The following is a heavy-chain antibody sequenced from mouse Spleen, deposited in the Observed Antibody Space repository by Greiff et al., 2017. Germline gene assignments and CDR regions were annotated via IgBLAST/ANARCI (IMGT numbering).Heavy chain of an antibody. J-gene: IGHJ1*03. CDR1: GFTFSSYA. V-gene: IGHV5-4*01. CDR3: ARDGDYYGSREYFDV. CDR2: ISDGGSYT. D-gene: IGHD1-1*01. Sequence: EVMLVESGGGLVKPGGSLKLSCAASGFTFSSYAMSWVRQTPEKRLEWVATISDGGSYTYYPDNVKGRFTISRDNAKNNLYLQMSHLKSEDTAMYYCARDGDYYGSREYFDVWGTGTTVTVSS.